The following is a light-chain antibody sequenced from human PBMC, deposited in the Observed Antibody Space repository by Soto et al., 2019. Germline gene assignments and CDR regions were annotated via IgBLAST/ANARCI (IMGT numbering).Light chain of an antibody. Sequence: QLTQSRSSVSASFGDRGTVTCRASQANSTFLAWCQQKPGKAPKVVIDSSSTLQRGGPSRLSGSGSGTDFTLTISSLQPEYSATYYCQQLKSTPRTFGGGTKVDIK. CDR1: QANSTF. CDR3: QQLKSTPRT. CDR2: SSS. J-gene: IGKJ4*01. V-gene: IGKV1-9*01.